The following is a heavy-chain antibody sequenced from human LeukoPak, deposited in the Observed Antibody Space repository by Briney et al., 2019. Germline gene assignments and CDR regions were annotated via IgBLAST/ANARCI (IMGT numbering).Heavy chain of an antibody. Sequence: GGSLRLSCAASGFSFSSYWMNWVCQAPGKGLEWVANIKQDGSEKYYVDSVKGRFTISRDNAKNSLYLQMNSLRAEDTAVYYCARDYFPAGSVSYYKTPWGQGTLVTVSS. CDR1: GFSFSSYW. CDR2: IKQDGSEK. D-gene: IGHD3-10*01. CDR3: ARDYFPAGSVSYYKTP. V-gene: IGHV3-7*04. J-gene: IGHJ5*02.